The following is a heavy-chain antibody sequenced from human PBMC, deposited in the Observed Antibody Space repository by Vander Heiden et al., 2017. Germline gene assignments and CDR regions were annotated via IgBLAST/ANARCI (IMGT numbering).Heavy chain of an antibody. D-gene: IGHD3-3*01. CDR1: GGAISSGDYY. CDR3: AVSLRFLEWFTFDP. CDR2: IYYSGST. V-gene: IGHV4-30-4*01. J-gene: IGHJ5*02. Sequence: QVQLQESGPGLVKLSQTLSLTCTVSGGAISSGDYYWSWIRQPPGKGLEWIGYIYYSGSTYYNPSLKSRVTISVDTSKNQFSLKLSSVTAADTAVYYCAVSLRFLEWFTFDPWGQGTLVTVSS.